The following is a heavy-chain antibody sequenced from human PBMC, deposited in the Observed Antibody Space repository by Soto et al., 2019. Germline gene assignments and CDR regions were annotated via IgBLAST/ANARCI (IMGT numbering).Heavy chain of an antibody. CDR2: ISYDGSNK. Sequence: QPGGSLRLSCAASGFTFSSYGMHWVRQAPGKGLEWVAVISYDGSNKYYADSVKGRFTISRDNSKNTLYLQMNSLRAEDTAVYYCAKDQASEWLGAFDIWGQGTMVTVSS. CDR1: GFTFSSYG. J-gene: IGHJ3*02. D-gene: IGHD6-19*01. V-gene: IGHV3-30*18. CDR3: AKDQASEWLGAFDI.